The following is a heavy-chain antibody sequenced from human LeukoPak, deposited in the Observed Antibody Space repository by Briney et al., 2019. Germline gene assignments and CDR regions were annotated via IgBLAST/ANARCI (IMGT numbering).Heavy chain of an antibody. CDR2: INHSGST. CDR1: GGSFSGYY. CDR3: ARGGDIVVVPAAARNYYYYMDV. V-gene: IGHV4-34*01. D-gene: IGHD2-2*01. J-gene: IGHJ6*03. Sequence: TSETLSLTCAVYGGSFSGYYWSWIRQPPGKGREWIGEINHSGSTNYNPSLKSRVTISVATSKNQFSLKLSSVTAADTAVYYCARGGDIVVVPAAARNYYYYMDVWGKGTTVTVSS.